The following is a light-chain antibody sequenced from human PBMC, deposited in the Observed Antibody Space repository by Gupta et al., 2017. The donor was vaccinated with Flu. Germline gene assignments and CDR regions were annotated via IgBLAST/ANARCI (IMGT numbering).Light chain of an antibody. Sequence: DVQITQSPSSLSASVGDRVTITVRESQNSSNYVNWFQQKVGEAPKLLIYAASSLQSGVPSRFSGSGSGTXFTLTIXSLQPEDFATYYCQQGNRTPLTFGXGTKVEI. CDR1: QNSSNY. J-gene: IGKJ4*01. V-gene: IGKV1-39*01. CDR2: AAS. CDR3: QQGNRTPLT.